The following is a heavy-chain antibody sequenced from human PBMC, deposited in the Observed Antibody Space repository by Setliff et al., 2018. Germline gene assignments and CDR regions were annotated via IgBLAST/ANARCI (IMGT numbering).Heavy chain of an antibody. CDR1: GYSFSTYA. J-gene: IGHJ3*02. Sequence: ASVKVSCKASGYSFSTYAMHWVRQAPGQRLEWMGWINGGNGNTKYSQKFQGRITITRDTSASTAYMEMSSLRSEDTAVYYCTRDFLGATASFDIWGQGTMVTVS. CDR2: INGGNGNT. D-gene: IGHD3-3*01. V-gene: IGHV1-3*01. CDR3: TRDFLGATASFDI.